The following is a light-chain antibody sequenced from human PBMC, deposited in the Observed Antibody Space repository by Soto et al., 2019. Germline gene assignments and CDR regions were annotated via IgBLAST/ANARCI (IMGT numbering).Light chain of an antibody. CDR1: TSDVGAYNY. V-gene: IGLV2-14*01. CDR2: EVT. CDR3: SSYTSRGTLV. Sequence: QSALTQPASVSGSPGQSITISCTGTTSDVGAYNYVSWYQHNPGNAPKLMIYEVTNRPSGVSSRFSGSKSGSTASLTISGLQSVDEADYYCSSYTSRGTLVFGGGTKLTV. J-gene: IGLJ3*02.